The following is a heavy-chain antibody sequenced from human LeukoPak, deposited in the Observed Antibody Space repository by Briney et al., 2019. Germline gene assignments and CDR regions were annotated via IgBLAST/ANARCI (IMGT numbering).Heavy chain of an antibody. V-gene: IGHV4-31*03. CDR2: IYYSGST. Sequence: SETLSLTCTVSGGSISSGGYYWSWIRQHPGKGLEWIGYIYYSGSTYYNPSLKSRVTISVDTSKNQFSLKLSSVTAADTAVYYCARSQKSYYYDSSGYCYGGTLDYWGQGTLVTVSS. J-gene: IGHJ4*02. CDR1: GGSISSGGYY. D-gene: IGHD3-22*01. CDR3: ARSQKSYYYDSSGYCYGGTLDY.